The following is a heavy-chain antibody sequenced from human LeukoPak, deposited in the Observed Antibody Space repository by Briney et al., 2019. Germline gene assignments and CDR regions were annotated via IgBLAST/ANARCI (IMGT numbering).Heavy chain of an antibody. Sequence: GGSLRLSCAVSGFTFSSYAMHWVRQAPGKGLEWVAVISYDGSNKYYADSVKGRFTISRDNSKNTLYLQMNSLRAEDTAVHYCTRDQYDYVWGSYRWLNAFDIWGQGTMVTVSS. CDR3: TRDQYDYVWGSYRWLNAFDI. V-gene: IGHV3-30*04. CDR2: ISYDGSNK. J-gene: IGHJ3*02. CDR1: GFTFSSYA. D-gene: IGHD3-16*02.